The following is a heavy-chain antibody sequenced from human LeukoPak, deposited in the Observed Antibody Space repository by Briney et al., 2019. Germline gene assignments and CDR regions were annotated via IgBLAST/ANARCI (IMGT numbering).Heavy chain of an antibody. J-gene: IGHJ4*02. CDR2: FDPEDGET. D-gene: IGHD3-22*01. V-gene: IGHV1-24*01. CDR3: ATGDAISSGYYWGPFDY. Sequence: GSSVNVSCKASGGSFSSYAITWVRQAPGKGLEWMGGFDPEDGETIYAQKFQGRVTMTEDTSTDTAYMELSSLRSEDTAVYYCATGDAISSGYYWGPFDYWGQGTLVTVSS. CDR1: GGSFSSYA.